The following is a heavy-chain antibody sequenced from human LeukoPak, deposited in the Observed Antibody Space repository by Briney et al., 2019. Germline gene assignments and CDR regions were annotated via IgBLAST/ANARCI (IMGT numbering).Heavy chain of an antibody. D-gene: IGHD5-18*01. V-gene: IGHV1-2*02. CDR3: ARELRRRGYSHGMDY. CDR1: GYTFTGYY. Sequence: VASVKVSCKASGYTFTGYYMHWVRQAPGQGLEWMGWINPNSGGTNYAQKFQGRVTMTRDTSISTAYMELSRLRSDDTAVYYCARELRRRGYSHGMDYWGQGTLVTVSS. CDR2: INPNSGGT. J-gene: IGHJ4*02.